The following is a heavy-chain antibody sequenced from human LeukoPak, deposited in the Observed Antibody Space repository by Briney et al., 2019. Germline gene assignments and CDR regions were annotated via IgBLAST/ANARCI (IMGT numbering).Heavy chain of an antibody. J-gene: IGHJ4*02. CDR3: ARVGERSWRTRKYYFDY. CDR2: INHSGST. D-gene: IGHD3-10*01. V-gene: IGHV4-34*01. CDR1: GGSFSDYY. Sequence: PSETLSLTCAVYGGSFSDYYWSWIRQPPGKGLEWIGEINHSGSTNYNPSLKSRVTISVDTSKNQFSLKLTSVTAADTAVYYCARVGERSWRTRKYYFDYWGQGTLVTVSA.